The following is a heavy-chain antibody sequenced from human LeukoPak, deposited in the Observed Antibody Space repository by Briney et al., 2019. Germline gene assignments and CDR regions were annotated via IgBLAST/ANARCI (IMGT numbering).Heavy chain of an antibody. Sequence: GGSLRLSCAASGFTFSSYWMHWVRQALGKGLVWVSRINSDGSSTSYADSVKGRFTISRDNAKNTLYLQMNSLRAEDTAVYYCEGILTGPDYYYMDVWGKGTTVTVSS. V-gene: IGHV3-74*01. CDR1: GFTFSSYW. J-gene: IGHJ6*03. D-gene: IGHD3-9*01. CDR2: INSDGSST. CDR3: EGILTGPDYYYMDV.